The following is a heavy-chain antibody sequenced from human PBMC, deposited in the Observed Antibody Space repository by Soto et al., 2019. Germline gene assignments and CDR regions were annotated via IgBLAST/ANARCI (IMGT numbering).Heavy chain of an antibody. CDR2: IAIGGDT. CDR3: ARERDSFSSEWQEFDY. CDR1: GFSFSSYD. V-gene: IGHV3-13*01. Sequence: EVQLVESGGGLVQPGGSLRLSCAASGFSFSSYDMHWVRQAAGKGLEWVSAIAIGGDTFYSDSVKGRFTISRENARNSLYLQLSRLRAEETAVYYCARERDSFSSEWQEFDYWGQGTEVTVSS. J-gene: IGHJ4*02. D-gene: IGHD6-19*01.